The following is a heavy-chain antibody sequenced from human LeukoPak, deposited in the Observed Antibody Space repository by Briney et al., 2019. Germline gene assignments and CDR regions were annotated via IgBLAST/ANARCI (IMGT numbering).Heavy chain of an antibody. D-gene: IGHD4-11*01. CDR3: AREPSYSNYAA. V-gene: IGHV1-46*01. CDR2: INPSGGST. CDR1: GYTFTSYG. Sequence: GASVKVSCKASGYTFTSYGISWVRQAPGQGLEWMGIINPSGGSTSYAQKFQGRVTMTRDTSTSTVYMELSSLRSEDTAVYYCAREPSYSNYAAWGQGTLVTVSS. J-gene: IGHJ4*02.